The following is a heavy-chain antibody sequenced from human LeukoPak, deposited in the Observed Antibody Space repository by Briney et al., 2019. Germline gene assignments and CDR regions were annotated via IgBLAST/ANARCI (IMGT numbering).Heavy chain of an antibody. V-gene: IGHV4-34*01. D-gene: IGHD5-18*01. CDR3: ARHTTYGYSYGYDY. Sequence: SETLSLTCAVYGGSFSGYYWSWIRQPPGKGLEWIGEINHSGSTNYNPSLKSRVTISVDTSKNQFSLKLSSVTAADTAVYYCARHTTYGYSYGYDYWGQGTLVTVSS. CDR2: INHSGST. J-gene: IGHJ4*02. CDR1: GGSFSGYY.